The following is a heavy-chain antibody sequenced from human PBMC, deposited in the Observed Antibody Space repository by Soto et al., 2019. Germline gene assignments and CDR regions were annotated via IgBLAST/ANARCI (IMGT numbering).Heavy chain of an antibody. CDR2: IKQDGSEK. V-gene: IGHV3-7*01. CDR3: ARDRVLRFLEWLPYYGMDV. CDR1: GFNFSSYA. J-gene: IGHJ6*02. Sequence: GYLRLCCTATGFNFSSYAMSWFRQPPGKGLEWVANIKQDGSEKYYVDSVKGRFTISRDNAKNSLYLQMNSLRAEDTAVYYCARDRVLRFLEWLPYYGMDVWGQGT. D-gene: IGHD3-3*01.